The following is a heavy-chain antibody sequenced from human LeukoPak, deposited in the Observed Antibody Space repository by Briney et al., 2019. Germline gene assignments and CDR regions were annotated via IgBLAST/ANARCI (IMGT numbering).Heavy chain of an antibody. J-gene: IGHJ4*02. CDR3: ARFHPYDFWRGYYTGVIDY. V-gene: IGHV5-51*01. CDR2: IYPGDSDT. Sequence: GESLKISCKGSGYRFTSYWIGWVRPMPGKGLEWMGIIYPGDSDTRYSPSFQGQVTISADKSISTASLQWSSLKASDTAMYYCARFHPYDFWRGYYTGVIDYWGQGTLVTVSS. CDR1: GYRFTSYW. D-gene: IGHD3/OR15-3a*01.